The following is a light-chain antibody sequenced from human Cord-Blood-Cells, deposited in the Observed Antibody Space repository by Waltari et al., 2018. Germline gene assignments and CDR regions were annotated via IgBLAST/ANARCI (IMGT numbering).Light chain of an antibody. V-gene: IGLV2-23*01. CDR2: EGS. Sequence: QSALTQPASVSGSPGQSITISCTGTSSDAGSYNIVPWYQQHPGKAPKLMIYEGSKRPSGVSNRFSGSKSGNTASLTISGLQAEDEADYYCCSYAGSSTYVFGTGTKVTVL. J-gene: IGLJ1*01. CDR3: CSYAGSSTYV. CDR1: SSDAGSYNI.